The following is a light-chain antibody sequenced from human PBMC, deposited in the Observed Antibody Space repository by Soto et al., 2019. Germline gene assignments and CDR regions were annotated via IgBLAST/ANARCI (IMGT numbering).Light chain of an antibody. CDR2: VAT. CDR1: KYISIY. J-gene: IGKJ1*01. Sequence: DIKMSQCPSSLSAYVGESLTIICPERKYISIYINWYQQKPGKAHKLLIYVATNLQSGVPSRFSGSGSGTDFTLTISSLQLEDIETYYWQESYSTSFGQRTKV. V-gene: IGKV1-39*01. CDR3: QESYSTS.